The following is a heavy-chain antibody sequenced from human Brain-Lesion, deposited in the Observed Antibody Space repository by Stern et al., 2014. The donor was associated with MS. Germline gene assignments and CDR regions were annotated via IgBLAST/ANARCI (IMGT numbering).Heavy chain of an antibody. J-gene: IGHJ5*02. D-gene: IGHD2-15*01. CDR2: IYYSGNT. Sequence: VQLVESGPGLVKPSETLSLTCTVAGGSVSSTSYAWAWIRQPPGKGLEWIGTIYYSGNTYYVPPLKCRPTISLNTPKNQFSRQRRFVTAADTAVYYCAGEEDIRYCSGGSCTGNWFDPWGQGTLVTVSS. V-gene: IGHV4-39*01. CDR1: GGSVSSTSYA. CDR3: AGEEDIRYCSGGSCTGNWFDP.